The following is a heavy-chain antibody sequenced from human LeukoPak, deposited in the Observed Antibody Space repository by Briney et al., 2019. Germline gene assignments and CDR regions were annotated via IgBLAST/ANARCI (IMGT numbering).Heavy chain of an antibody. V-gene: IGHV1-69*13. Sequence: SVKVSCKASGGTFSSYAISWVRQAPGQGLEWMGGIIPIFGTANYAQKFQGRVTITADESTSTAYMELSSLRSEDTAVYYCASGCEDSPGGQNEYSSSCPPPRSTLWYFDYWGQGTLVTVSS. CDR3: ASGCEDSPGGQNEYSSSCPPPRSTLWYFDY. CDR2: IIPIFGTA. D-gene: IGHD6-6*01. CDR1: GGTFSSYA. J-gene: IGHJ4*02.